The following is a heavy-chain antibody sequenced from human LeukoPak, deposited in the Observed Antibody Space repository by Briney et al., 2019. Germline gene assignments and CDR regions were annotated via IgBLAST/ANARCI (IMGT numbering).Heavy chain of an antibody. D-gene: IGHD2-15*01. CDR2: INPGDSYI. CDR3: ARHSSYCSATSCFPKE. V-gene: IGHV5-51*01. CDR1: GYRW. Sequence: GESLKISCKGSGYRWIGWVRQMPGKGLEWMGIINPGDSYIRYGPSFQGQITISVDKSIKTAYLQWGSLKASDTAMYYCARHSSYCSATSCFPKEWGQGTLVTVSS. J-gene: IGHJ4*02.